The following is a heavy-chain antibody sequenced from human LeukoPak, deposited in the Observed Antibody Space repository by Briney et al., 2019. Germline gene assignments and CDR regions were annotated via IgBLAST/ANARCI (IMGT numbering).Heavy chain of an antibody. J-gene: IGHJ5*02. CDR1: GYSFTNYW. CDR3: ARHVVNLAVPGAPSWIDP. V-gene: IGHV5-51*01. CDR2: IYPGGSDL. D-gene: IGHD6-19*01. Sequence: GESLKISCKASGYSFTNYWIVWVRQRPGKGLEYMGFIYPGGSDLRYSPSFQGQVTISVDKSITTAYLQWSRLKASDTAMYYCARHVVNLAVPGAPSWIDPWGQGTQVTVSS.